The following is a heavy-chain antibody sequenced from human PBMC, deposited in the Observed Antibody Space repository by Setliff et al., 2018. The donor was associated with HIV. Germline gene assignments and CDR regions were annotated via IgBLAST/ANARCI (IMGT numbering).Heavy chain of an antibody. CDR3: ARYVLDLVISVYDF. J-gene: IGHJ4*02. CDR1: GFSISGRYY. V-gene: IGHV4-38-2*01. Sequence: SETLSLTCDVSGFSISGRYYWGWIRQSPGEGLEGIGNIYHTGSSYHNPSLNDRTTISLDTSKHQFSRKQNSVTAADTAVYYCARYVLDLVISVYDFWGQGIPVTVSS. CDR2: IYHTGSS. D-gene: IGHD3-22*01.